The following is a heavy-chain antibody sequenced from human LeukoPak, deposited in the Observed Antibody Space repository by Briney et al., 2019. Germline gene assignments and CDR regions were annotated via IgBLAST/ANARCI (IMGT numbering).Heavy chain of an antibody. D-gene: IGHD3-9*01. V-gene: IGHV3-7*01. CDR1: GFTFSSYW. CDR2: IKQDGSEK. J-gene: IGHJ6*03. Sequence: GGSLRLSCAASGFTFSSYWMSWVRQAPGKGLEWVANIKQDGSEKYYVDSVKGRFTISRDNAKNSLYLQMNSLRAEDTAVYYCVGAPYYDILTGLYYYYYMDVWGKGTTVTVSS. CDR3: VGAPYYDILTGLYYYYYMDV.